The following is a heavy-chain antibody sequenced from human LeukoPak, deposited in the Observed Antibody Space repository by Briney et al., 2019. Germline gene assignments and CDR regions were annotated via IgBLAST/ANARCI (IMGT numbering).Heavy chain of an antibody. V-gene: IGHV5-10-1*01. Sequence: PSFQGHVTISADKSISTAYLQWSSLKASDTAMYYCATRIRSGELSPLDYWGQGTLVTVSS. D-gene: IGHD3-16*02. CDR3: ATRIRSGELSPLDY. J-gene: IGHJ4*02.